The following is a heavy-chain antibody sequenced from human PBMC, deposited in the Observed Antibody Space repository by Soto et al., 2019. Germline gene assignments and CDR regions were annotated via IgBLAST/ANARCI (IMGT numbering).Heavy chain of an antibody. Sequence: GGSLRLSCAASGFTFSDYYMSWIRQAPGKGLEWVSYISSSGSTIYYADSVKGRFTISRVNAKNSLYLQMNSLRAEDTAVYYCARVPSAAAGTFSYYYYMDVWGKGTTVTVSS. J-gene: IGHJ6*03. CDR2: ISSSGSTI. V-gene: IGHV3-11*01. D-gene: IGHD6-13*01. CDR3: ARVPSAAAGTFSYYYYMDV. CDR1: GFTFSDYY.